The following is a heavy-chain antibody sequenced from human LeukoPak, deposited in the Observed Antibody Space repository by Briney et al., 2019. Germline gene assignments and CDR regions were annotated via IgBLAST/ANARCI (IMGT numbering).Heavy chain of an antibody. CDR3: ARDSRAGGY. Sequence: GRSLRLSCAASGFTFDDYAMHWVRQAPGKGLEWVSSISSSSSYIYYADSVKGRFTISRDNAKNSLYLQMNSLRAEDTAVYYCARDSRAGGYWGQGTLVTVSS. D-gene: IGHD3-10*01. CDR1: GFTFDDYA. V-gene: IGHV3-21*01. J-gene: IGHJ4*02. CDR2: ISSSSSYI.